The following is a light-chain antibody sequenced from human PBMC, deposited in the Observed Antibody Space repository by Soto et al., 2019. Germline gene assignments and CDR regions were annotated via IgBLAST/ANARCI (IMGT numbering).Light chain of an antibody. CDR3: QQLNSYRWT. V-gene: IGKV1-9*01. CDR1: QGISSY. CDR2: AAS. J-gene: IGKJ1*01. Sequence: DIQLTQSPSFLSASVGDRVTITCRASQGISSYLAWYQQKPGKAPKLLIYAASTLQSGVPSWFSGSGSGTEFTLTISSLQPEDFATYYCQQLNSYRWTFGQGTKVEIK.